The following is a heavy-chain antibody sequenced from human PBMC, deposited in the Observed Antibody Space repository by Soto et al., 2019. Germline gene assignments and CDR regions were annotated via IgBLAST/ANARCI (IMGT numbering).Heavy chain of an antibody. J-gene: IGHJ4*02. CDR3: AKLQAYSYGPGAYFDY. CDR1: GLTFGSYA. D-gene: IGHD5-18*01. V-gene: IGHV3-23*01. Sequence: EVQLLESGGGWLQPGGSLRLSFAASGLTFGSYAMSWVRQAPGKGLEWVSAISGSGGSTDYVDSVKGRLTISRDNSKNTLYLQMNSLRAEDTAVYYCAKLQAYSYGPGAYFDYWGQGTLVTVSS. CDR2: ISGSGGST.